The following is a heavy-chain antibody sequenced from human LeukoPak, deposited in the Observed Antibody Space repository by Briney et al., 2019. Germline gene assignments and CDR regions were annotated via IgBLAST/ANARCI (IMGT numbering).Heavy chain of an antibody. D-gene: IGHD6-13*01. CDR1: GYTFTSYD. V-gene: IGHV1-8*01. Sequence: ASVKVSCKASGYTFTSYDINWVRQATGQGLEWMGWMNPNSGNTGYAQKFQGRVTMTRNTSISTAYTELSSLRSEDPAVNYCAREAIAAGGYWGHGTLVTVSS. CDR2: MNPNSGNT. CDR3: AREAIAAGGY. J-gene: IGHJ4*01.